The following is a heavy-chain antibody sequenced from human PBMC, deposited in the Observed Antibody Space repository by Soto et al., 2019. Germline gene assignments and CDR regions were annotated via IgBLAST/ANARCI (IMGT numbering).Heavy chain of an antibody. CDR1: GFTFSSYG. CDR3: AKDFFRGGGSNYVGRWFDY. J-gene: IGHJ4*02. Sequence: PGGSLRLSCAASGFTFSSYGIHWVRQAPGKGLEWVAVISYDGSNKYYADSVKGRFTISRDNSKNTLYLQMNSLRAEDTAVYYCAKDFFRGGGSNYVGRWFDYWGQGTLVTVSS. V-gene: IGHV3-30*18. D-gene: IGHD4-4*01. CDR2: ISYDGSNK.